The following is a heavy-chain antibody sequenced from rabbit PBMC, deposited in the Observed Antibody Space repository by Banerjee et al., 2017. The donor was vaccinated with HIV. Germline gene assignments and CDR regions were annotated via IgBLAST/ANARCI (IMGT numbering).Heavy chain of an antibody. V-gene: IGHV1S45*01. D-gene: IGHD1-1*01. CDR3: ARGTSSSGWNFGL. J-gene: IGHJ3*01. CDR1: GFSFSSNYW. CDR2: MHADSVGST. Sequence: QEQLEESGGDLVKPEGSLTLTCTASGFSFSSNYWICWVRQAPGKGLEWIACMHADSVGSTYYASWAKGRFTISKTSSTTVTLQMTSLTAADTATYFCARGTSSSGWNFGLWGQGTLVTVS.